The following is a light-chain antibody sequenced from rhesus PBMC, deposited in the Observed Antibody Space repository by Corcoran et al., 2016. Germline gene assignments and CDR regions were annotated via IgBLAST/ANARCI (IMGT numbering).Light chain of an antibody. CDR2: GAS. CDR1: QSVSNY. V-gene: IGKV3-10*01. CDR3: YQLSGGLT. J-gene: IGKJ1*01. Sequence: QVILTQSPATLSLSPGERATLSCRASQSVSNYLAWYQQKPGQAPRLLSFGASSRASEFPDRFSCRGSGTDFPLTISSLEPEVLGVYRCYQLSGGLTFGQGTKVEIK.